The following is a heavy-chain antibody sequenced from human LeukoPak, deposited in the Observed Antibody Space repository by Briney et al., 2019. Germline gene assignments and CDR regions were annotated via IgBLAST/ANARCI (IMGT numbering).Heavy chain of an antibody. CDR3: ARDFTNYYDSSGPNEPFDY. CDR2: INPNSGGT. V-gene: IGHV1-2*02. Sequence: ASVKVSCKASGYTFTGYYMHWVRQAPGQGLEWMGWINPNSGGTNYAQKFQGRVTMTRDTSISTAYMELSRLRSDDTAVYYCARDFTNYYDSSGPNEPFDYWGQGTLVTVSS. D-gene: IGHD3-22*01. J-gene: IGHJ4*02. CDR1: GYTFTGYY.